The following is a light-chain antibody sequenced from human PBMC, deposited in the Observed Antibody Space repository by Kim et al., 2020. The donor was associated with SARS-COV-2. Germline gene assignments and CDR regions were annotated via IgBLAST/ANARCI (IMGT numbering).Light chain of an antibody. CDR3: QQLNSYPRVT. V-gene: IGKV1-9*01. J-gene: IGKJ3*01. CDR1: QGISSY. CDR2: AAS. Sequence: IQLTQSPSFLSASVGARVTITCRASQGISSYLAWYQQKPGKAPKLLIYAASTLQSGVPSRFSGSGSGTEFTLTISSLQPEDFATYYCQQLNSYPRVTFGPGTKVDIK.